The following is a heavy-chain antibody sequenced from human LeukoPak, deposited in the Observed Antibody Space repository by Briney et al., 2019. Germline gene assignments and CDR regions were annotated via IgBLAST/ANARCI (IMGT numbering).Heavy chain of an antibody. CDR1: GFTFSRYA. V-gene: IGHV3-23*01. CDR3: AKMSAFFQYFDY. Sequence: PGGSLRLSCAASGFTFSRYAMSWVRQAPGKGLEWVSAISGSGGSTYYADSVKGRFTISRDNSKNTLYLQMNSLRAEDTAVYYCAKMSAFFQYFDYWGQGTLVTVSS. CDR2: ISGSGGST. J-gene: IGHJ4*02.